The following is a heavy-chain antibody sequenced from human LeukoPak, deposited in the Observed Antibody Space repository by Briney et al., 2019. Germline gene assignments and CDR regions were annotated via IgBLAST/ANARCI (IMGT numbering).Heavy chain of an antibody. CDR3: AKDQIVVVPAALDY. V-gene: IGHV3-30-3*01. D-gene: IGHD2-2*01. Sequence: GRSLRLSCAASGFTFSSYAMHWVRQAPGKGLEWVAVISYDGSNKYYADSVKGRFTISRDNSKNTLYLQMNSLRAEDTAVYYCAKDQIVVVPAALDYWGQGTLVTVSS. J-gene: IGHJ4*02. CDR1: GFTFSSYA. CDR2: ISYDGSNK.